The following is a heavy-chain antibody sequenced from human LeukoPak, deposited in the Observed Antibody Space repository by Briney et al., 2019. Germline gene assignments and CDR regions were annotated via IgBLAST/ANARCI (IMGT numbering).Heavy chain of an antibody. D-gene: IGHD3-10*01. CDR3: ARAGLGYGSGSYYDRDPFDY. V-gene: IGHV4-59*08. Sequence: SETLSLTCTVSGGSISSNYWSWIRQPPGKGLESIGYIYYSGSTNYNPSLKSRVTISVDTSKNQFSLMLSSVTAADTAVYYCARAGLGYGSGSYYDRDPFDYWGQGTLVTVSS. CDR2: IYYSGST. CDR1: GGSISSNY. J-gene: IGHJ4*02.